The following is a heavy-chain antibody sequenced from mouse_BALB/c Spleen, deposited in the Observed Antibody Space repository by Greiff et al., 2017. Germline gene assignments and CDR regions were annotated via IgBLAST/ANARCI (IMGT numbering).Heavy chain of an antibody. V-gene: IGHV5-6-3*01. CDR2: INSNGGST. Sequence: EVQLVESGGGLVQPGGSLKLSCAASGFTFSSYGMSWVRQTPDKRLELVATINSNGGSTYYPDSVKGRFTISRDNAKNTLYLQMSSLKSEDTAMYYCARGAYRFPYYFDYWGQGTTLTVSS. CDR3: ARGAYRFPYYFDY. CDR1: GFTFSSYG. J-gene: IGHJ2*01. D-gene: IGHD2-14*01.